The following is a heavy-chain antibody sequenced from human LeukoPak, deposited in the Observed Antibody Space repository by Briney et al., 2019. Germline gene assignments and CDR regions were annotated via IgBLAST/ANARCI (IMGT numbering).Heavy chain of an antibody. CDR3: ARLGRYSSSKIDY. V-gene: IGHV4-34*01. Sequence: TTSETLTLTCAVYGGSFSGYYWSWIRQPPGKGLEWIGEINHSGSTNYNPSLKSRVTISVGTSKNQFSLKLSSVTAADTAVYYCARLGRYSSSKIDYWGQGTLVTVSS. J-gene: IGHJ4*02. D-gene: IGHD6-6*01. CDR2: INHSGST. CDR1: GGSFSGYY.